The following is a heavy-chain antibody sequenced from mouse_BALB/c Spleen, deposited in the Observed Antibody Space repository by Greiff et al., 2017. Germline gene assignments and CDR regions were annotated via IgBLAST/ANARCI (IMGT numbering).Heavy chain of an antibody. D-gene: IGHD2-3*01. J-gene: IGHJ2*01. V-gene: IGHV1S56*01. CDR2: IYPGNVNT. Sequence: QVQLKESGPELVKPGASVRISCKASGYTFTSYYIHWVKQRPGQGLEWIGWIYPGNVNTKYNEKFKGKATLTADKSSSTAYMQLSSLTSEDSAVYFCARLRGYEGYFDYWGQGTTLTVSS. CDR1: GYTFTSYY. CDR3: ARLRGYEGYFDY.